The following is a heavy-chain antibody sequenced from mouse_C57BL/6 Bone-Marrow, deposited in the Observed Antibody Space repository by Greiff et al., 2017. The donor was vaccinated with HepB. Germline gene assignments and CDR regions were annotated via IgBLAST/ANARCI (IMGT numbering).Heavy chain of an antibody. D-gene: IGHD1-1*01. Sequence: VQLQQSGPELVKPGASVKISCKASGYSFTGYYMNWVKQSPEKSLEWIGEINPSTGGTTYNQKFKAKATLTVDKSSSTAYMQLKSLTSEDSAVYYCARSITTVAMDYWGQGTSVTVSS. CDR1: GYSFTGYY. CDR2: INPSTGGT. J-gene: IGHJ4*01. CDR3: ARSITTVAMDY. V-gene: IGHV1-42*01.